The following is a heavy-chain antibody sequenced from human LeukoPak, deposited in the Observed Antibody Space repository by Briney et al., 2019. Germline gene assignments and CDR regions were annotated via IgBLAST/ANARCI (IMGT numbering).Heavy chain of an antibody. J-gene: IGHJ6*02. CDR3: ARVGYYYYGMDV. Sequence: PSETLSLTCTVSGGSISSNSYYWGWIRQPPGKGLEWIGSIHYSGSTYYNPSLKSRVTISIDTSKKQFSLKLNSVTAADTAVYYCARVGYYYYGMDVWGQGTTVTVSS. CDR1: GGSISSNSYY. CDR2: IHYSGST. V-gene: IGHV4-39*07.